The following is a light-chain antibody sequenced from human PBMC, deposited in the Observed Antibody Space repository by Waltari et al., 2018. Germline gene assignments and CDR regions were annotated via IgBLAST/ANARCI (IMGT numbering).Light chain of an antibody. CDR1: QSVLYSSNNKNY. V-gene: IGKV4-1*01. CDR3: QQYYSTPPMYT. Sequence: DIVMTQSPDSLAVSLGGWATINCKSSQSVLYSSNNKNYLAWYQQKPGQPPKLLIYWASTRESGVPDRFSGSGSGTDFTLTISSLQAEDVAVYYCQQYYSTPPMYTFGQGTKLEIK. CDR2: WAS. J-gene: IGKJ2*01.